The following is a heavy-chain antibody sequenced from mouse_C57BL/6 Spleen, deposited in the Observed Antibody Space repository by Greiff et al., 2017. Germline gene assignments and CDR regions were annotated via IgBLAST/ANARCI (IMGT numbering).Heavy chain of an antibody. Sequence: EVHLVESGGGLVKPGGSLKLSCAASGFTFSDYGMHWVRQAPEKGLEWVAYISSGSSTIYYADTVKGRFTLSRDNAKNTLFMQMTSLTSEDTAMYYCARSTDWALYAMDYWGQGTSVTVSS. CDR3: ARSTDWALYAMDY. CDR2: ISSGSSTI. V-gene: IGHV5-17*01. J-gene: IGHJ4*01. CDR1: GFTFSDYG. D-gene: IGHD4-1*01.